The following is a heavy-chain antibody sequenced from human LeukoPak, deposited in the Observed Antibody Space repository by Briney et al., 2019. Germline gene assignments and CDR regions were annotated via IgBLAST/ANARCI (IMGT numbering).Heavy chain of an antibody. J-gene: IGHJ5*02. CDR2: ISGSGGSI. V-gene: IGHV3-23*01. D-gene: IGHD6-13*01. CDR1: GFTFSSYA. Sequence: GGSLRLSCTASGFTFSSYAMTWVRQAPGEGLEWVSGISGSGGSIDYADSVKGRFTIDRDNSKNTLHLQMNSLRAEDTAVYYCARVGSSISRHWFDPWGQGTLVTVSS. CDR3: ARVGSSISRHWFDP.